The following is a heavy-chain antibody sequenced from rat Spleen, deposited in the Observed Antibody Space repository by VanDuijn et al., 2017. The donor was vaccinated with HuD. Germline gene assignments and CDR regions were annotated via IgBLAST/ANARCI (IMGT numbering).Heavy chain of an antibody. CDR3: ARPHGMGITTYWYFDF. V-gene: IGHV5-25*01. Sequence: EVQLVESGGGLVQPGRSMKLSCAASGFTFSNYYMAWVRQAPTKGLEWVASISTGGGNTYYRDSVKGRFTISRDNAKSTLYLQMDSLRSEDTATYYVARPHGMGITTYWYFDFWGPGTMVTVSS. CDR2: ISTGGGNT. J-gene: IGHJ1*01. CDR1: GFTFSNYY. D-gene: IGHD1-9*01.